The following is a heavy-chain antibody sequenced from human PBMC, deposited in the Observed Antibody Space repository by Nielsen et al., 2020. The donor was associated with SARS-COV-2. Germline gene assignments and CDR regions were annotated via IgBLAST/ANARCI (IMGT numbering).Heavy chain of an antibody. Sequence: GESLKISCAASGFTFSSYSMNWVRQAPGKGLEWVSYISSSSSTIYYADSVKGRFTISRDNAKNSLYLQMNSLRAEDTAVYYCARGYSGYDSIFIYYYGMDVWGQGTTVTVSS. CDR1: GFTFSSYS. CDR2: ISSSSSTI. CDR3: ARGYSGYDSIFIYYYGMDV. J-gene: IGHJ6*02. D-gene: IGHD5-12*01. V-gene: IGHV3-48*01.